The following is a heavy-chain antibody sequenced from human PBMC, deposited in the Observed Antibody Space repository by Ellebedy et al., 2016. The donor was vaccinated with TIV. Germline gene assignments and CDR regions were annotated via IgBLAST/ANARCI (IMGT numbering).Heavy chain of an antibody. CDR1: GFTFGDYA. V-gene: IGHV3-9*01. CDR2: ISWISDNI. J-gene: IGHJ3*02. CDR3: AGGWYRDAYDI. D-gene: IGHD6-19*01. Sequence: SLKIPCAASGFTFGDYAMHWVRQAPGKGLDWVSSISWISDNIAYADSVRGRFTISRDNAKNSLYLQLNSLRPEDTALYYCAGGWYRDAYDIWGQGTMVTVSS.